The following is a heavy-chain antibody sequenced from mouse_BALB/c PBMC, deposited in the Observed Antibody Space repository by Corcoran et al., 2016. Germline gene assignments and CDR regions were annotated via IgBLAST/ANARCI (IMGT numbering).Heavy chain of an antibody. Sequence: QFQLQQSGAELMKPGASVKISCKATGYTFSSYWIEWVKQRPGHGLEWIGEILPGSGSTNYNEKFKGKATFTADTSSNTAYMQLSSLTSEDSAVYYCARLGKGDYYDYWGQGTTLTVSS. CDR2: ILPGSGST. D-gene: IGHD4-1*01. J-gene: IGHJ2*01. V-gene: IGHV1-9*01. CDR1: GYTFSSYW. CDR3: ARLGKGDYYDY.